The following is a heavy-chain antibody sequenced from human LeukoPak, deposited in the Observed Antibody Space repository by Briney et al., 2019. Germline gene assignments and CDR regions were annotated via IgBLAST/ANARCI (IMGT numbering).Heavy chain of an antibody. V-gene: IGHV3-53*05. CDR2: IYSGGST. Sequence: PGGSLRLSCAASGFTVSSNYMSWVRQAPGKGLEWVSVIYSGGSTYYADSVKGRFTISRDNSKNTLYLQMNSLGDEDTAVYYCAREIWGTFKDWGQGTLVTVSS. J-gene: IGHJ4*02. CDR3: AREIWGTFKD. D-gene: IGHD3-16*01. CDR1: GFTVSSNY.